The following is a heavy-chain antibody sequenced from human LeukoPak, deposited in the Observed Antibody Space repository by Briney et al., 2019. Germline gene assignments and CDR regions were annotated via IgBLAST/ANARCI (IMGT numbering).Heavy chain of an antibody. J-gene: IGHJ3*02. Sequence: PGGSLRLCCAGSGFTFSSYEMNWVRQAPGKGLEWVSYISSSGSTIYYADSVKGRFTISRDNAKNSLYLQMNSLRAEDTAVYYCARDNPGLEAFDIWGQGTMVTVSS. V-gene: IGHV3-48*03. D-gene: IGHD1-14*01. CDR3: ARDNPGLEAFDI. CDR2: ISSSGSTI. CDR1: GFTFSSYE.